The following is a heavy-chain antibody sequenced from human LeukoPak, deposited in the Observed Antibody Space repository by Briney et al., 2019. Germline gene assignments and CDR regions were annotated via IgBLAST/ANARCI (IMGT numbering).Heavy chain of an antibody. CDR1: VFAFSSSS. D-gene: IGHD3-22*01. CDR2: ISGSTSYI. V-gene: IGHV3-21*01. Sequence: GGSLRLSCAASVFAFSSSSMNWVRQAPGKGLEWVSSISGSTSYIYYADSVKGRFTISRDNAKNSLYLQMNSLRAEDTAVYYCARIPYYYDSSGYYEVDYWGQGTLVTVSS. CDR3: ARIPYYYDSSGYYEVDY. J-gene: IGHJ4*02.